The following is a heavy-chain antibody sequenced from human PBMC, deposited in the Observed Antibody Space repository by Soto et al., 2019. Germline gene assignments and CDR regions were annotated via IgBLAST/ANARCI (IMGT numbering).Heavy chain of an antibody. J-gene: IGHJ6*02. D-gene: IGHD6-13*01. V-gene: IGHV4-61*01. CDR3: ASAVGDYSSLYYYYGMDV. Sequence: SETLSLTCTVSGGSVSSGSYYWSWIRQPPGRGLEWIGYIYYSGSTNYNPSLKSRVTISVDTSKNQFSLKLSSVTAADTAVYYCASAVGDYSSLYYYYGMDVWGQGTTVTVSS. CDR2: IYYSGST. CDR1: GGSVSSGSYY.